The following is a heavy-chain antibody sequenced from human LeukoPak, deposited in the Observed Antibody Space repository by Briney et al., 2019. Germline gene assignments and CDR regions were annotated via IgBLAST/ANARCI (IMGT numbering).Heavy chain of an antibody. CDR1: GYTLTGYY. Sequence: ASVKVSCKASGYTLTGYYIHWVRQAPGQGLNWMGWINPNSGGTNYAQKFQGRVTMTRDTSISTAYMELSRLRSDDTAVYYCARRVPAGIGTFDVWGQGTMVTVSP. CDR2: INPNSGGT. D-gene: IGHD2-2*02. J-gene: IGHJ3*01. V-gene: IGHV1-2*02. CDR3: ARRVPAGIGTFDV.